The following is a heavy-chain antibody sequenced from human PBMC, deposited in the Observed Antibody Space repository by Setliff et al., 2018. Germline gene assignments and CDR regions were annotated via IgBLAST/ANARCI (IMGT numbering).Heavy chain of an antibody. D-gene: IGHD2-21*02. CDR1: GLTISNAW. J-gene: IGHJ4*02. V-gene: IGHV3-15*07. CDR2: IKTQTEGGIT. CDR3: VAYCGGDCYWQYFEY. Sequence: GGSLRLSCAASGLTISNAWMNWVRQAPGKGLEWVGRIKTQTEGGITDYPAPVKGRFTVSRDDSKNMLYLQMNSLKTEDTAVYYCVAYCGGDCYWQYFEYWGPGTLVTVSS.